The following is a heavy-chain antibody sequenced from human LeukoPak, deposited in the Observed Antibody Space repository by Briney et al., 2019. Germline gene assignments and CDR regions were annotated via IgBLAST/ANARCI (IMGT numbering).Heavy chain of an antibody. CDR2: INPNSGGT. CDR3: ASTGAVAPRGYYYYYMDV. D-gene: IGHD6-19*01. J-gene: IGHJ6*03. V-gene: IGHV1-2*02. Sequence: ASVKVSCKASGYTFTCYYMHWVRQAPGQGLEWMGWINPNSGGTNYAQKFQGRVTMTRDTSISTAYMELSRLRSDDTAVYYCASTGAVAPRGYYYYYMDVWGKGTTVTVSS. CDR1: GYTFTCYY.